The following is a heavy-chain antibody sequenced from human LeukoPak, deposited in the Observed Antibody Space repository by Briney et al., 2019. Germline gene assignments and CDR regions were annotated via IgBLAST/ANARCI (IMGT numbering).Heavy chain of an antibody. J-gene: IGHJ4*02. D-gene: IGHD2-21*02. CDR3: ARGSVVVTVMDPWFDY. V-gene: IGHV1-46*01. Sequence: ASVKVSCKASGYTFTSYYMHWVRQAPGQGLEWMGIINPSGGATTYAQRFQGRVTMTRDTSTSTVYMELSSLRSEDAAVCYCARGSVVVTVMDPWFDYWGQGTLVTVSS. CDR1: GYTFTSYY. CDR2: INPSGGAT.